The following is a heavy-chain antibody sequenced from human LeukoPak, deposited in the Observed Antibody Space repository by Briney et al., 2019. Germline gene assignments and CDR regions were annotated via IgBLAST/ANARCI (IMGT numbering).Heavy chain of an antibody. CDR3: AKGSSLDC. Sequence: GGSLRLSCAASGFTFSSYDMSWVRQAPGKGLEWVSVIIGSSGSTYYADSVKGRFTISRDNSKNTLYLQMNSLGVEDTAVYYCAKGSSLDCWGQGTLVTVSS. V-gene: IGHV3-23*01. J-gene: IGHJ4*02. CDR1: GFTFSSYD. CDR2: IIGSSGST.